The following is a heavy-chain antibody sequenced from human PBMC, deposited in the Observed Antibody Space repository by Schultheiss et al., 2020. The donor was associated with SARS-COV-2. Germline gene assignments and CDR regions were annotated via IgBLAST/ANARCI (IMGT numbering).Heavy chain of an antibody. Sequence: SCAVSGGSISSSNWWSWVRQPPGKGLEWIGEIYHSGSTNYNPSLKSRVTISVDKSKNQFSLKLSSVTAADTAVYYCARHGGSNYVVAYYYGMDVWGQGTTVTVSS. CDR1: GGSISSSNW. CDR2: IYHSGST. CDR3: ARHGGSNYVVAYYYGMDV. V-gene: IGHV4-4*02. D-gene: IGHD3-16*01. J-gene: IGHJ6*02.